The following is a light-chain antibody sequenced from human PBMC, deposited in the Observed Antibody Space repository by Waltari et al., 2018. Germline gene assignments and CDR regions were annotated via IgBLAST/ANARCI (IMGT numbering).Light chain of an antibody. CDR1: RDIRNY. Sequence: DIQLTQSPSFLSASVGDRVTLTRRASRDIRNYLAWYQQKSGRAPNLLVFAASTLQSGVPAIVSGSGSGTEFTRTISSLQPEDLATYYGQQPPGTFGGGTKVEIK. J-gene: IGKJ4*01. CDR3: QQPPGT. CDR2: AAS. V-gene: IGKV1-9*01.